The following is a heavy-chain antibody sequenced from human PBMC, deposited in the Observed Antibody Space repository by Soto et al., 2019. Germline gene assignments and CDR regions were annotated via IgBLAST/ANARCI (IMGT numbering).Heavy chain of an antibody. J-gene: IGHJ2*01. CDR2: IYYSGST. D-gene: IGHD2-2*01. V-gene: IGHV4-59*01. CDR1: GGSISSYY. Sequence: QVQLQESGPGLVKPSETLSLTCTVSGGSISSYYWSWIRQPPGKGLEWIGYIYYSGSTNYNPSLKSRVTISVDTSKNQFSLKLSSVTAADTAVYYCARDRGYCSSTSCYASWYFDLWGRGTLVTVSS. CDR3: ARDRGYCSSTSCYASWYFDL.